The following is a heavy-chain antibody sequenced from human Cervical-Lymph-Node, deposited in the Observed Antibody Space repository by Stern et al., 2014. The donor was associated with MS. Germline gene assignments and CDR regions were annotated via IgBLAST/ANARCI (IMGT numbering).Heavy chain of an antibody. CDR1: GFTFSSYS. CDR2: ITSSSNYI. V-gene: IGHV3-21*01. Sequence: EVQLLESGGGLVKPGGSLRLSCAASGFTFSSYSMNWVRQAPGKGLEWVSSITSSSNYIYYADSVKGRFTTSRDNAKNSLYLQMNSLGAEDTAVYYCARGSYYYDSGSYYQNFDYWGQGSLVTVSS. CDR3: ARGSYYYDSGSYYQNFDY. J-gene: IGHJ4*02. D-gene: IGHD3-22*01.